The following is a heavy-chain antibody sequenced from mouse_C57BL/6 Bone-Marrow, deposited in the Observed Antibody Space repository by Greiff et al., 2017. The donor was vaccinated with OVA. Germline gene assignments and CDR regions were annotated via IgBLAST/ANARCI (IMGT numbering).Heavy chain of an antibody. CDR2: ISSGSSTI. Sequence: EVQLVESGGGLVKPGGSLTLSCAASGFTFSDYGMHWVRQAPEKGLEWVAYISSGSSTIYYADTVKGRFTISRDNAKNTLFLQMTSLRSEDTAMYYCARGRYGNHVWGTGTTVTVSS. D-gene: IGHD2-1*01. CDR1: GFTFSDYG. CDR3: ARGRYGNHV. V-gene: IGHV5-17*01. J-gene: IGHJ1*03.